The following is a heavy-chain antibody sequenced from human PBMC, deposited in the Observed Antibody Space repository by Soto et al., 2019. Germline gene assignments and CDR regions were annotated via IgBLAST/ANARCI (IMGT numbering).Heavy chain of an antibody. CDR3: AVVDSTGNWFDP. CDR1: GGSISSSGFY. J-gene: IGHJ5*02. Sequence: SETLSLTCTVSGGSISSSGFYWGWLRQTPGKGPEFIGSMYYSGTTYYNPSLKSRVTISVDTSKNQFTLKLISVTAADTAVYYCAVVDSTGNWFDPWGEGALVTVSS. D-gene: IGHD6-25*01. V-gene: IGHV4-39*01. CDR2: MYYSGTT.